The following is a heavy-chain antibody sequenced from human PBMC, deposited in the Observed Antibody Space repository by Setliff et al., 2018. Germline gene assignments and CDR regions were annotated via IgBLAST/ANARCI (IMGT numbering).Heavy chain of an antibody. V-gene: IGHV4-34*01. CDR3: TVYNTGSSKDHY. J-gene: IGHJ4*02. CDR1: GGSFSTCY. Sequence: SETLSLTCAVYGGSFSTCYWIWIRQPPGKGLEWIGEINHSGSTNYNPSLKSRVTISVDTSKNQFSLKLGSVTAADTALYYCTVYNTGSSKDHYWGQGTPVTVSS. CDR2: INHSGST. D-gene: IGHD2-8*02.